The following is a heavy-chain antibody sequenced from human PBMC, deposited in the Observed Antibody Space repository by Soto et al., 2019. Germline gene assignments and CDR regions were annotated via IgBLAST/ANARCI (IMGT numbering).Heavy chain of an antibody. CDR3: ARQDWFLTGTTYYYYYMDV. J-gene: IGHJ6*03. D-gene: IGHD1-7*01. Sequence: GESLKISCKGSGYSFTSYWIGWVRQMPGKGLEWMGIIYPGDSDTRYSPSFQGQVTISADKSISTAYLQWSSLKASDTAMYYCARQDWFLTGTTYYYYYMDVWGKGTTVTVSS. CDR1: GYSFTSYW. V-gene: IGHV5-51*01. CDR2: IYPGDSDT.